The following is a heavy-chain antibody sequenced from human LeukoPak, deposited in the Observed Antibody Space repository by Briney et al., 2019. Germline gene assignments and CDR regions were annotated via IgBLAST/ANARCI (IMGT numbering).Heavy chain of an antibody. CDR3: WCTNYNPSLKSRVTISVLTSKFQFSLKLSSVTAANTAVDYFSRAENCGGDCYMFMFDP. Sequence: PSETLSLTCTVSGGSISSYYWSWVRQPPGKGLEWIGYIYYSGSTNYNPYPKSGGTIIFEETKNKLLLKQSDMLAADTAVYYCWCTNYNPSLKSRVTISVLTSKFQFSLKLSSVTAANTAVDYFSRAENCGGDCYMFMFDPWGQGTLVTVSS. CDR1: GGSISSYY. V-gene: IGHV4-59*01. D-gene: IGHD3-16*01. J-gene: IGHJ5*02. CDR2: IYYSGST.